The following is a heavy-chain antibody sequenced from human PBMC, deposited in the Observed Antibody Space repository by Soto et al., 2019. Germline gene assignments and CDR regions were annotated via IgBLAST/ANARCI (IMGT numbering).Heavy chain of an antibody. Sequence: QVQLQESGPGLVKPSETLSLTCTVSGGSISSYYWSWIRQPPGKGLEWIGYIYYSGSTNYNPSLKSRVTISVDTSKNQFSLKLSSVTAADTAVYYCARVRTGYSSGWYRSIFVYWGQGTLVTVSS. CDR1: GGSISSYY. D-gene: IGHD6-19*01. CDR2: IYYSGST. V-gene: IGHV4-59*01. J-gene: IGHJ4*02. CDR3: ARVRTGYSSGWYRSIFVY.